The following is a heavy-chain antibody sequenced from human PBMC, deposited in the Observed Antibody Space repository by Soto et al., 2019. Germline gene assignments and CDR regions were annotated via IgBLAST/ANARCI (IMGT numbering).Heavy chain of an antibody. D-gene: IGHD2-2*01. CDR1: GFTFSSYG. V-gene: IGHV3-30*18. CDR3: AKDGSSTHGGMDV. J-gene: IGHJ6*02. CDR2: ISYDGSNK. Sequence: GWSLRLSCAASGFTFSSYGMHWVRQAPGKGLEWVAVISYDGSNKYYADSVKGRFTISRDNSKNTLYLQMNSLRAGDTAVYYCAKDGSSTHGGMDVWGQGTTVTVSS.